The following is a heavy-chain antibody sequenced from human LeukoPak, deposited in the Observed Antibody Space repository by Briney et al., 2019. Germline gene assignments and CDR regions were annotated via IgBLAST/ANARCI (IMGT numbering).Heavy chain of an antibody. CDR1: GGSICSGSYH. CDR3: ARDRRDGYNLYYFDL. D-gene: IGHD5-24*01. J-gene: IGHJ4*02. CDR2: IYTSGST. Sequence: SQTLSLTCTVSGGSICSGSYHWSWIRQPAGKGLEWIGRIYTSGSTNYNPSLKSRVTISVDTSKNQFSLKLSSVTAADTAVYYCARDRRDGYNLYYFDLWGQGTLVTVSS. V-gene: IGHV4-61*02.